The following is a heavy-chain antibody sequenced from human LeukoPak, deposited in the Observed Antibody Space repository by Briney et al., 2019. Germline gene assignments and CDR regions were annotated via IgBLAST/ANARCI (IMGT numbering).Heavy chain of an antibody. J-gene: IGHJ4*02. Sequence: GGSLRLSCAASGFTFTTNAMSWVRQAPGKGLEWVSAISGRTGATYYADSEKGRFTISRDNSKSTLYLQMDSLRAEDTAVYYCARGPPDYGDYEFNYWGQGTLVTVSS. CDR3: ARGPPDYGDYEFNY. D-gene: IGHD4-17*01. CDR1: GFTFTTNA. CDR2: ISGRTGAT. V-gene: IGHV3-23*01.